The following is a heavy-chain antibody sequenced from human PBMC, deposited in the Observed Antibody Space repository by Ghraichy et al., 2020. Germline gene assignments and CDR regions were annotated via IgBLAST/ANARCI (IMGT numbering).Heavy chain of an antibody. Sequence: SETLSLTCTVAGGSFNYYYWSWIRQPPGKGLEWIGYIYYSGSTNYNPSLKSRITMSLDTSKNQFSLKVTSVAAADTAMYYCARSPSSGWSPVPFESWGQGALVTVSS. CDR2: IYYSGST. J-gene: IGHJ4*02. CDR3: ARSPSSGWSPVPFES. V-gene: IGHV4-59*08. D-gene: IGHD6-19*01. CDR1: GGSFNYYY.